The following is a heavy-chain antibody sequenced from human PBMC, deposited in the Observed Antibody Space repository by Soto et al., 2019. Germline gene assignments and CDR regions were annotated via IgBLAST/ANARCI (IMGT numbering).Heavy chain of an antibody. CDR1: GFTFSDDN. CDR3: ARDSDCHSTSCFFPPHV. Sequence: GGSLRLSCSASGFTFSDDNMSWVRQVPGKGLEWVSGISGGGSYIFYADSVQGRFSISRDNAKNSLFLEMNSLRVEDTAVYYCARDSDCHSTSCFFPPHVWGQGTTVTAP. V-gene: IGHV3-21*06. J-gene: IGHJ6*02. CDR2: ISGGGSYI. D-gene: IGHD2-2*01.